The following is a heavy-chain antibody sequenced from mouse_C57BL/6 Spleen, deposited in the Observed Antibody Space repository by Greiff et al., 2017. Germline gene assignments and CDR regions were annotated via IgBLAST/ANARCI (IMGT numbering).Heavy chain of an antibody. Sequence: VQLQQSGPELVKPGASVKIPCKASGYTFTDYNMDWVKQSHGKSLEWIGDINPNDGGTIYNQKFKGKATLTVDKSSSTVYMELRSLTSWDTAVYYCARGRGSSWYFDVWGTGTTVTVSS. D-gene: IGHD1-1*01. CDR1: GYTFTDYN. V-gene: IGHV1-18*01. J-gene: IGHJ1*03. CDR3: ARGRGSSWYFDV. CDR2: INPNDGGT.